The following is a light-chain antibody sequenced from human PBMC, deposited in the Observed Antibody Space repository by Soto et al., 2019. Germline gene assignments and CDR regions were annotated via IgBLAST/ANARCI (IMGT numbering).Light chain of an antibody. CDR3: QHYDSYPHT. Sequence: DIHMDQSPSALSASVGDRVTITCRASQDVSHWLAWYQQKPGQAPKLVIYKASSLESGVPSRFSGRGSGTEFTLTIRDLQPDDFATYYCQHYDSYPHTFGQGTSLEIK. CDR1: QDVSHW. CDR2: KAS. J-gene: IGKJ2*01. V-gene: IGKV1-5*03.